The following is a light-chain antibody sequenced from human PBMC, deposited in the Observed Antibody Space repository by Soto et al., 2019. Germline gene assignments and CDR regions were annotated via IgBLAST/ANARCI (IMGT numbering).Light chain of an antibody. CDR2: KAS. Sequence: DLQMTQSPSTLSGSLGDSVTITCRASQTISSWLAWYQQKTGKAPKLLIYKASTLKSGVPSRLSGSGSGTELNLTINGLQPDDFATYYCQKYNVHTKTFGQGTKVDIK. CDR3: QKYNVHTKT. J-gene: IGKJ1*01. V-gene: IGKV1-5*03. CDR1: QTISSW.